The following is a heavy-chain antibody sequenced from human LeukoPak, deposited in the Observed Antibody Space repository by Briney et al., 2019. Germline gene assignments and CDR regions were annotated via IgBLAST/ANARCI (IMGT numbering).Heavy chain of an antibody. CDR1: GGSISSYY. J-gene: IGHJ4*02. D-gene: IGHD3-9*01. CDR2: IYYSGGT. CDR3: ATYDILTGRCDY. V-gene: IGHV4-59*01. Sequence: PSETLSLTCTVSGGSISSYYWSWIRQPPGKGLEWIGYIYYSGGTNYNPSLKSRVTISVDTSKNQFSLKLSSVTAADTAVYYCATYDILTGRCDYWGQGTLVTVSS.